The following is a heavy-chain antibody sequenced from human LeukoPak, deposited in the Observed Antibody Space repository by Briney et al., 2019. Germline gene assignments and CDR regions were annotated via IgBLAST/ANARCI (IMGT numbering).Heavy chain of an antibody. CDR3: AREGSELLSAFDI. CDR1: GGSISSSTSY. D-gene: IGHD3-10*01. J-gene: IGHJ3*02. Sequence: SETLSLTCTVSGGSISSSTSYWGWIRQPPGKGLEWIGYIYYSGSTNYNPSLKSRVTISVDTSKNQFSLKLSSVTAADTAVYYCAREGSELLSAFDIWGQGTMVTVSS. V-gene: IGHV4-61*01. CDR2: IYYSGST.